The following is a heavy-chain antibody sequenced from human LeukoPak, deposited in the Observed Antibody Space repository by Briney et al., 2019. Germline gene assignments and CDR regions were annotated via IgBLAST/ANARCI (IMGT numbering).Heavy chain of an antibody. D-gene: IGHD3-3*01. CDR3: ASGAPITIFGVGTFDY. V-gene: IGHV3-23*01. Sequence: GGSLRLSCAASGFTFSSYAMSWVRQAPGKGLEWVSAISGSGGSTYYADSVKGRFTISRDNSKNTLYLQMNSLRAEDTAVCYCASGAPITIFGVGTFDYWGQGTLVTVSS. CDR2: ISGSGGST. CDR1: GFTFSSYA. J-gene: IGHJ4*02.